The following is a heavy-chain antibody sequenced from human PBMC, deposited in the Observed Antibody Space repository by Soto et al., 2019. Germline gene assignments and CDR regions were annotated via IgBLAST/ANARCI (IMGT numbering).Heavy chain of an antibody. D-gene: IGHD3-10*01. CDR1: GFTFPNHG. V-gene: IGHV3-23*01. CDR3: VRCNGFGDF. CDR2: FSGGSGTT. J-gene: IGHJ4*02. Sequence: EVRLLESGGGLVQPGGSLRLSCVVSGFTFPNHGVTWVRQVPGKGLEWVCGFSGGSGTTHYADRVRGRFTISRDDPRQTVYLQMNSLGADDTAVYYCVRCNGFGDFWGQGTLVTVSS.